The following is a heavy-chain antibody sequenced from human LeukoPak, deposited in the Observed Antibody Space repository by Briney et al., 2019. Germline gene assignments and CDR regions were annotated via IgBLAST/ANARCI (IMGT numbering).Heavy chain of an antibody. D-gene: IGHD4-23*01. Sequence: GGSLRLSCRTSGFTFGDYVMTWVRQAPGKGLEWVGFIRSKVYGGTTEYAASVKGRFIISRDDSKSIAYLQMNSLKTVDTAVYYCTRDYGGFDYWGQGTLVTVSS. J-gene: IGHJ4*02. CDR1: GFTFGDYV. CDR3: TRDYGGFDY. V-gene: IGHV3-49*04. CDR2: IRSKVYGGTT.